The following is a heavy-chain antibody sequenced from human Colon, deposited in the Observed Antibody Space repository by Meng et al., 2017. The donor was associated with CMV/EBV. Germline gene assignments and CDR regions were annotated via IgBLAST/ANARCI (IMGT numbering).Heavy chain of an antibody. J-gene: IGHJ4*02. CDR3: ARGTYWSGAYPRRYYFDY. V-gene: IGHV4-34*01. CDR2: VHHKGGI. CDR1: GGPFNNYY. D-gene: IGHD3-3*01. Sequence: SETLSLTCAVSGGPFNNYYYSWLRQPPGKGLEWIGEVHHKGGINYNSSLERRVTISVDRSKNQFSLRLTSLTAADSGVYYCARGTYWSGAYPRRYYFDYWGQGSLVTVSS.